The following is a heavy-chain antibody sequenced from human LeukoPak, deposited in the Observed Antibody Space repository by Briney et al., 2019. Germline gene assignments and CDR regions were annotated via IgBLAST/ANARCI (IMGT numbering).Heavy chain of an antibody. J-gene: IGHJ4*02. CDR3: ARHKRSSSWSEAPFDY. Sequence: SETLSLTCIVSGGSISSYYWSWIRQPPGKGLEWIGYIYTSGSTNYNPSLKSRVTISVDTSKNQFSLKLSSVTAADTAVYYCARHKRSSSWSEAPFDYWGQGTLVTVSS. D-gene: IGHD6-13*01. CDR2: IYTSGST. CDR1: GGSISSYY. V-gene: IGHV4-4*09.